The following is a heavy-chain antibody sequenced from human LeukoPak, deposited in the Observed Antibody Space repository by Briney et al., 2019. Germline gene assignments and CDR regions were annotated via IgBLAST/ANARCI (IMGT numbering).Heavy chain of an antibody. D-gene: IGHD3-10*01. CDR1: GFTFSSYW. Sequence: GGSLRLSCAASGFTFSSYWMSWVRQAPGKGLEWVANIKQDGSEKYYVDSVKGRFTISRDNAKNSLYLQMNSLRAEDTAVYYCARGDGSGSYYIGYMDVWGKGTTVTVSS. V-gene: IGHV3-7*01. J-gene: IGHJ6*03. CDR3: ARGDGSGSYYIGYMDV. CDR2: IKQDGSEK.